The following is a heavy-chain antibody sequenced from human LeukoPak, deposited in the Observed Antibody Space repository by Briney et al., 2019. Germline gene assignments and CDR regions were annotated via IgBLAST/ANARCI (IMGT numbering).Heavy chain of an antibody. V-gene: IGHV3-30-3*01. CDR2: ISYDGSNK. D-gene: IGHD3-10*01. J-gene: IGHJ4*02. CDR1: GFTFSSYA. Sequence: PGGSLRLSCAASGFTFSSYAMPWVRQAPGKGLEWVAVISYDGSNKYYADSVKGRFTISRDNSKNTLYLQMNSLRAEDTAVYYCASAGTTGYYFDYWGQGTLVTVSS. CDR3: ASAGTTGYYFDY.